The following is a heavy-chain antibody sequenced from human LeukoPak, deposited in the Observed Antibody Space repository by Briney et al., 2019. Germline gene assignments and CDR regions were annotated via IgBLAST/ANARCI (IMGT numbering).Heavy chain of an antibody. J-gene: IGHJ3*02. CDR1: GFTFSSYE. V-gene: IGHV3-48*03. CDR3: ARTRPSGGLDDAFDI. Sequence: PGGSLRLSCAASGFTFSSYEMNWVRQAPGKGLEWVSYISSSGSTIYYADSVKGRFTISRDNAKNSLYLQMNSLRAEDTAVYYCARTRPSGGLDDAFDIWGQGTMVTVSS. D-gene: IGHD1-26*01. CDR2: ISSSGSTI.